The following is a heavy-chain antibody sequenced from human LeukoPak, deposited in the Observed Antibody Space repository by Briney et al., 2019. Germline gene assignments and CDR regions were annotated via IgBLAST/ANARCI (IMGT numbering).Heavy chain of an antibody. CDR3: ARHHPYCGDDCRGGFDY. V-gene: IGHV4-39*01. Sequence: TSETLSLTCTVSGGSISSNTYYYWGWIRQPPRKGLEWIGSIYYSGNTYYNPSLKNRVTISLDTSKNQFSLKLSSVTAADTAVYYCARHHPYCGDDCRGGFDYWGQGALVTVSS. CDR1: GGSISSNTYYY. CDR2: IYYSGNT. D-gene: IGHD2-21*02. J-gene: IGHJ4*02.